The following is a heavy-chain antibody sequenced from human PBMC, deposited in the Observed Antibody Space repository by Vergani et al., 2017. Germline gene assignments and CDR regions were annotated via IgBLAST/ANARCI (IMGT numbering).Heavy chain of an antibody. J-gene: IGHJ4*02. CDR3: TRDRLDDSYAYFDY. V-gene: IGHV3-23*04. CDR1: GFTFNIYA. D-gene: IGHD3-16*01. Sequence: EAYLVQSGGGLVTPGGSLRLSCAASGFTFNIYAMSWVRQAPGKGLEWVSTITYNGGRTYYADSVTGRFTISRDDSKSIAYLQMSSLKAEDTAVYYCTRDRLDDSYAYFDYWGQGTLVTVSP. CDR2: ITYNGGRT.